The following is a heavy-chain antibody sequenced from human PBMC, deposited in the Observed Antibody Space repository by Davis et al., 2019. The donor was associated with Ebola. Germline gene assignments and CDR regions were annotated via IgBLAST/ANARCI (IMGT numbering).Heavy chain of an antibody. Sequence: GESLKISCKDSGNSFTSHWLGSVRQMPGKGLEWMGIIYTGDSDTRYSPSFRGHVTISADKSMTTAFLQWSSLKASDSGMYYCASLRRTITGMDDGFDIWGQGTMVTVSS. CDR3: ASLRRTITGMDDGFDI. V-gene: IGHV5-51*01. CDR1: GNSFTSHW. D-gene: IGHD2-8*02. J-gene: IGHJ3*02. CDR2: IYTGDSDT.